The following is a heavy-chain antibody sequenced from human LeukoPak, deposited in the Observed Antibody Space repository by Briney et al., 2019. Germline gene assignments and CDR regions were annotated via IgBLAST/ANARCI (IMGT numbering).Heavy chain of an antibody. Sequence: GGSLRLSCAASGFTFSGYWMHWVRQAPGKGLGWVSRINTDGSSTTYADSVKGRFTISRDNAKNTLYLQMNSLRAEDTAVYYCARDPVLDDYGGNSPYWGQGTLVTVSS. CDR2: INTDGSST. D-gene: IGHD4-23*01. CDR1: GFTFSGYW. J-gene: IGHJ4*02. CDR3: ARDPVLDDYGGNSPY. V-gene: IGHV3-74*01.